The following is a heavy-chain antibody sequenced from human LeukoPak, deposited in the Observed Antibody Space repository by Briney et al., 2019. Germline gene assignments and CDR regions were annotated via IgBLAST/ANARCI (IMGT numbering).Heavy chain of an antibody. D-gene: IGHD3-3*01. CDR2: IYYSGST. Sequence: SETLSLTCTVSGGSISSSSYYWGWIRQPPGKGLEWIGSIYYSGSTYYNPSLKSRVTISVDTSKNQFSLKLSSVTAADTAVYYCARSNDFWSGRDSLLPFDYWGQGTLVTVSS. CDR3: ARSNDFWSGRDSLLPFDY. CDR1: GGSISSSSYY. V-gene: IGHV4-39*01. J-gene: IGHJ4*02.